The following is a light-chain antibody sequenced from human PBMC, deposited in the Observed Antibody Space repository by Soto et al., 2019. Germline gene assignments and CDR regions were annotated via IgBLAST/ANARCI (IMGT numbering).Light chain of an antibody. Sequence: DIQLTQSPSSLSASVGDRVTITCQASQDINNYLVWYQQKPGKAPKFLIFDASILETGVPSRFRGSGSGTDFTFTINSLQPEDIATYYCQQYHNLPRTFGHGTKVEIK. J-gene: IGKJ1*01. V-gene: IGKV1-33*01. CDR3: QQYHNLPRT. CDR2: DAS. CDR1: QDINNY.